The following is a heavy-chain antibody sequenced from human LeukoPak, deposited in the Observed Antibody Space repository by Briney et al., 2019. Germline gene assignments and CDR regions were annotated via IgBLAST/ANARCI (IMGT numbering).Heavy chain of an antibody. D-gene: IGHD3-22*01. CDR3: ARGDYYDSSGYYFVDAFDI. CDR1: EFTFSIYA. J-gene: IGHJ3*02. Sequence: GRSLRLSCAASEFTFSIYAMHWVRQAPGKGLEWVAVISYDGSYKFYADSVKGRFTISRDNSKNTLYLQMNSLRAEDTAVYYCARGDYYDSSGYYFVDAFDIWGQGTMVTVSS. CDR2: ISYDGSYK. V-gene: IGHV3-30*04.